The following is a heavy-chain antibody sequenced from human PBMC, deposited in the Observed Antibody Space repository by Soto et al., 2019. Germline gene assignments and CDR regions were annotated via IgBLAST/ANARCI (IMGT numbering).Heavy chain of an antibody. Sequence: QVQLVQSGAEVRKPGASVKVSCKASGYTFSNYGIFWVRQAPGQGLEWMAWIYPYNGNRNYAQKLQGRVTLTTDASTSTAYMDLRSLTSDDTAMYYCARDLNGAAGWGYWGQGTLVTVSS. V-gene: IGHV1-18*01. CDR1: GYTFSNYG. CDR3: ARDLNGAAGWGY. D-gene: IGHD6-13*01. J-gene: IGHJ4*02. CDR2: IYPYNGNR.